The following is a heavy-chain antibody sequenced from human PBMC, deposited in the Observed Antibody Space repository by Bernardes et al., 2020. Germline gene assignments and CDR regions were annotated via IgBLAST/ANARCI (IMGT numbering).Heavy chain of an antibody. Sequence: SETLSLTCAVYGGSFSGYYWSWIRQPPGKGLEWIGEINHSGSTNYNPSLKSRVTISVDTSKNQFSLKLSSVTAADTAVYYCARVGRWQWQIDYWGQGTLVTVSS. J-gene: IGHJ4*02. CDR2: INHSGST. CDR3: ARVGRWQWQIDY. CDR1: GGSFSGYY. V-gene: IGHV4-34*01. D-gene: IGHD6-19*01.